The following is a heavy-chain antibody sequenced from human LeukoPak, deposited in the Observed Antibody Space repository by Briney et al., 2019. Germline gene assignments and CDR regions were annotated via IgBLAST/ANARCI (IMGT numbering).Heavy chain of an antibody. CDR1: GFTVSSNY. CDR3: ARAKWQLDPEGYFDY. V-gene: IGHV3-66*02. J-gene: IGHJ4*02. CDR2: IYSGGST. D-gene: IGHD6-13*01. Sequence: GGSLRLSCAASGFTVSSNYMSWVRQAPGKGLEWVSVIYSGGSTYYADSVKGRFTISRDNSKNTLYLQMNSPRAEDTAVYYCARAKWQLDPEGYFDYWGQGTLVTVSS.